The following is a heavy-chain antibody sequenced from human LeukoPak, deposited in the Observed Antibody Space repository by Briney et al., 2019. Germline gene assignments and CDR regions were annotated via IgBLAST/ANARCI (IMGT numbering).Heavy chain of an antibody. CDR3: ARDCCYDAHYYYYMDV. CDR2: VNPNSGGT. Sequence: EASVKVSCKASGYTFTGYYMHWVRQAPGQGLEWMGWVNPNSGGTNYAQKFQGRVTMTRDTSISTAYMELSRLRSDDTAVYYCARDCCYDAHYYYYMDVWGKGTTVTVSS. D-gene: IGHD5-12*01. CDR1: GYTFTGYY. J-gene: IGHJ6*03. V-gene: IGHV1-2*02.